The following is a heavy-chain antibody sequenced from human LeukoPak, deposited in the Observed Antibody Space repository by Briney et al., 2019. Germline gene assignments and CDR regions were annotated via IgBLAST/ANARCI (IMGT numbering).Heavy chain of an antibody. J-gene: IGHJ5*02. CDR1: GFTFSSYG. D-gene: IGHD3-10*01. Sequence: GGSLRLSCAASGFTFSSYGMQWVRQAPGKGLEWVALISPDGRDKYYGDSVKGRFTISRDNSKNTLYLQMNSPRAGDTAVYYCAKDGATTWFGEATWGQGTPVTVSS. V-gene: IGHV3-30*18. CDR3: AKDGATTWFGEAT. CDR2: ISPDGRDK.